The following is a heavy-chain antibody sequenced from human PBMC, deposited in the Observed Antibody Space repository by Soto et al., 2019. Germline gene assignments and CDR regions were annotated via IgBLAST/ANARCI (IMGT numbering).Heavy chain of an antibody. CDR1: GFTFSSYS. J-gene: IGHJ6*02. Sequence: GGSLRLSCAASGFTFSSYSMHWVRQAPGKGLEWVAFISYDGSNKYYADSVKGRFTISRDNSKNTLYLQMNSLRAEDTAGYDWENEYGAGDTYYYYGMDVWGQGTTVTVSS. D-gene: IGHD3-10*01. CDR3: ENEYGAGDTYYYYGMDV. CDR2: ISYDGSNK. V-gene: IGHV3-30*18.